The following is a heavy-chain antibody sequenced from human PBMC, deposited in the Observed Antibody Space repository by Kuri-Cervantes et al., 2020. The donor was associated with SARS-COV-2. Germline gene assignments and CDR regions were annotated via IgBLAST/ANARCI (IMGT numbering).Heavy chain of an antibody. V-gene: IGHV3-30-3*01. J-gene: IGHJ4*02. Sequence: GESLKISCAASGFTFSRYAMHWVRQAPGKGLEWVAVISYDGSNKDYTASGKGRFTISRDNSQNTLYLQMKSLRTEDTALYYCARDRVGVHDSWGQGTLVTVS. D-gene: IGHD2-21*01. CDR3: ARDRVGVHDS. CDR1: GFTFSRYA. CDR2: ISYDGSNK.